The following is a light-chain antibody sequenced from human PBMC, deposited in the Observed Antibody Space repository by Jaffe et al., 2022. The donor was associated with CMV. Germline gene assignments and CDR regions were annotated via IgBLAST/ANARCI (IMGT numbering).Light chain of an antibody. V-gene: IGLV3-19*01. CDR3: QSRDRSGDLRV. J-gene: IGLJ3*02. CDR2: GKN. CDR1: TLRNYY. Sequence: SSELAQDPAVSVALGQTVRITCQGDTLRNYYASWYQQKPGQAPILVLFGKNNRPSGIPDRFSGSTSGNTASLTIAGTQAEDEADYYCQSRDRSGDLRVFGGGTKLTVL.